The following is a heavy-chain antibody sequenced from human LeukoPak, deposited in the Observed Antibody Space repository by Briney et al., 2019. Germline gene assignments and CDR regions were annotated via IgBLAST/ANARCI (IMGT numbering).Heavy chain of an antibody. CDR2: FNTKTRNP. Sequence: GASVKVSCKASGYTFTRDAMNWVRQAPGQGPEGMGWFNTKTRNPTYGQGFTGRFVFSLETSVSTAYLQISSLKAEDTAVYYCARGGGNGLVWGQGTTVTVSS. V-gene: IGHV7-4-1*02. D-gene: IGHD2-15*01. CDR1: GYTFTRDA. J-gene: IGHJ6*02. CDR3: ARGGGNGLV.